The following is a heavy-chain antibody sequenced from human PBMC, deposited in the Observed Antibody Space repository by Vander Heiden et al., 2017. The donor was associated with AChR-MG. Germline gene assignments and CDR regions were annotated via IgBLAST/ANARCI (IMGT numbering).Heavy chain of an antibody. CDR3: AREGRRKDAFDI. J-gene: IGHJ3*02. V-gene: IGHV3-33*01. CDR2: IWYDGSNK. Sequence: QVQLVESGGGVVQPGRSLRLSCAASGFTFSSYGMHWVRQAPGKGLEWVAVIWYDGSNKYYADSVKGRFTISRDNSKNTLYLQMNSLRAEDTAVYYCAREGRRKDAFDIWGQGTMVTVS. CDR1: GFTFSSYG.